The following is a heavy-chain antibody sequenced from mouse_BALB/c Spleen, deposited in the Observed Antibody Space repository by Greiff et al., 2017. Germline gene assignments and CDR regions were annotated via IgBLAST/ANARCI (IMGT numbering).Heavy chain of an antibody. CDR3: AYYGSSYWYFDV. V-gene: IGHV3-6*02. CDR2: ISYDGSN. Sequence: EVKLVESGPGLVKPSQSLSLTCSVTGYSITSGYYWNWIRQFPGNKLEWMGYISYDGSNNYNPSLKNRISITRDTSKNQFFLKLNSVTTEDTATYYCAYYGSSYWYFDVWGAGTTVTVSS. D-gene: IGHD1-1*01. CDR1: GYSITSGYY. J-gene: IGHJ1*01.